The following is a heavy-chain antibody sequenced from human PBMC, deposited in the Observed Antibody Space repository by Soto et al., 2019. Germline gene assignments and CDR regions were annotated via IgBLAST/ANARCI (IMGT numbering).Heavy chain of an antibody. D-gene: IGHD2-15*01. V-gene: IGHV3-74*01. CDR1: GFTFSSYW. Sequence: GGSLRLSCAASGFTFSSYWMHWVRQAPGKGLVWVSRINSDGSSTSYADSVKGRFTISGDNAKNTLYLQMNSLRAEDTAVYYCARDQPPFCSGGSCENWFDPWGQGTLVTVSS. J-gene: IGHJ5*02. CDR2: INSDGSST. CDR3: ARDQPPFCSGGSCENWFDP.